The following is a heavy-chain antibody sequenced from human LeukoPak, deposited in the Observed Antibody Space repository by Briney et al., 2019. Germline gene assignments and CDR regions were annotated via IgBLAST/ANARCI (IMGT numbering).Heavy chain of an antibody. Sequence: GESLKISCKASGYTFTTYWIAWVRQMPGKGLEWMGMIYPGDSDTRYSPSFQGQITISVDKSISIAYLQWSSLKASDTAMYYCARLLQGVAGTWGYWGQGTLVTV. D-gene: IGHD6-19*01. V-gene: IGHV5-51*01. CDR2: IYPGDSDT. J-gene: IGHJ4*02. CDR1: GYTFTTYW. CDR3: ARLLQGVAGTWGY.